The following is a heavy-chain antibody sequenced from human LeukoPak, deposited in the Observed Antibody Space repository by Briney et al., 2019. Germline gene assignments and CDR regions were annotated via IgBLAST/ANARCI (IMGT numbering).Heavy chain of an antibody. Sequence: ASVKVSCKASGYTFTNNGISWVRQAPGQGLEWMGWISAYNGNTNYAQKFQGRVTMTTDTSTSTAYMELRSLRFDDMAVYYCARDGGAFDIWGQGTMVIVSS. CDR3: ARDGGAFDI. V-gene: IGHV1-18*03. J-gene: IGHJ3*02. CDR1: GYTFTNNG. CDR2: ISAYNGNT.